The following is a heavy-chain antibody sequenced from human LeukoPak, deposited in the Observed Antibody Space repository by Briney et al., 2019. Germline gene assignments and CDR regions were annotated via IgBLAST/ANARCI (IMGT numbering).Heavy chain of an antibody. J-gene: IGHJ4*02. V-gene: IGHV3-74*01. Sequence: GGSLRLSCAASRFTLSSYWMHWVRQAPGKGLVWVSRINTDGSSTNYADSVKGRFTISRDNAMNTPYLQMNNLRAEDTAVYYCAQAWRWLQLNYWGQGALVTVSS. D-gene: IGHD5-24*01. CDR2: INTDGSST. CDR3: AQAWRWLQLNY. CDR1: RFTLSSYW.